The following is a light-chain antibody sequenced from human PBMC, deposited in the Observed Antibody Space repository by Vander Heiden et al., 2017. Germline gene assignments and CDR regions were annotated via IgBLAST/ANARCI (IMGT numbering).Light chain of an antibody. CDR1: SSDVGGYNY. Sequence: QSALTQPRSVSVSPGQSVTISCTGTSSDVGGYNYVSWYQQHPGKAPKLMINDVNKRPSGVPDRFSGFKSGNTASLTIFGLQAEDEADYYCCSYAGTYSWVFGGGTKLTVL. J-gene: IGLJ3*02. CDR3: CSYAGTYSWV. V-gene: IGLV2-11*01. CDR2: DVN.